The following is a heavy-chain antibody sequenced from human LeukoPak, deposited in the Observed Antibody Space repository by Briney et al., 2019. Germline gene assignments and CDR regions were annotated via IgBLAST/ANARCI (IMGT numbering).Heavy chain of an antibody. CDR3: AKGHYYDSSGYIDY. D-gene: IGHD3-22*01. Sequence: PGGSLRLSCAASGFTFSSYGMHWVRQAPGKGLEWVAFIRYDGSNKYYADSVKGRFTISRDNSKNTLYLQMNSLRAEDTAVYYCAKGHYYDSSGYIDYWGQGTLVTVSS. CDR2: IRYDGSNK. J-gene: IGHJ4*02. V-gene: IGHV3-30*02. CDR1: GFTFSSYG.